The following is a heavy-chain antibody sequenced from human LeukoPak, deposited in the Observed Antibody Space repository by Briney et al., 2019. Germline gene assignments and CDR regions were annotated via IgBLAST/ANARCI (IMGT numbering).Heavy chain of an antibody. D-gene: IGHD2-2*01. J-gene: IGHJ6*02. Sequence: PSETLSLTCAVSGGPISSNNWWGWVRQHPGEGLEWIGYIFYRGSTYYNPSLKSRVTISVDTSKNQFSLKLSSVTAADTAVYYCARQRRYCSSTSCYFGYYGLGVWGQGTTVTVSS. CDR3: ARQRRYCSSTSCYFGYYGLGV. CDR2: IFYRGST. V-gene: IGHV4-31*11. CDR1: GGPISSNNW.